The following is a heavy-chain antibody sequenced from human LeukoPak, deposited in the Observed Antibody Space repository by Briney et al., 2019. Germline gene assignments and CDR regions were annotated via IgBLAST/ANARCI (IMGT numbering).Heavy chain of an antibody. CDR2: ISDSGGST. V-gene: IGHV3-23*01. D-gene: IGHD3-22*01. CDR3: AKRGVVIRVILVGFHKAAYYFDS. Sequence: GGSLRLSCAASGITLSNYGMSWVRQAPGKGLEWVAGISDSGGSTSYADSVKGRFTISGDNPKNTLYLQMNSLRAEDTAVYFCAKRGVVIRVILVGFHKAAYYFDSWGQGALVTVSS. CDR1: GITLSNYG. J-gene: IGHJ4*02.